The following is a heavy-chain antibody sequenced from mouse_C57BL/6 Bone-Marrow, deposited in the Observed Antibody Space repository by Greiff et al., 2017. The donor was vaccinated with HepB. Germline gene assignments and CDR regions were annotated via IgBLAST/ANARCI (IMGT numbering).Heavy chain of an antibody. CDR3: ARQRIYYDYDDYAMGY. Sequence: EVKLLESGGGLVKPGGSLKLSCAASGFTFSSYTMSWVRQTPEKRLEWVATISGGGGNTYYPDSVKGRFTISRDNATNTLYLQMSSLRSEDTALYYCARQRIYYDYDDYAMGYWGQGTSVTVSS. J-gene: IGHJ4*01. V-gene: IGHV5-9*01. CDR2: ISGGGGNT. D-gene: IGHD2-4*01. CDR1: GFTFSSYT.